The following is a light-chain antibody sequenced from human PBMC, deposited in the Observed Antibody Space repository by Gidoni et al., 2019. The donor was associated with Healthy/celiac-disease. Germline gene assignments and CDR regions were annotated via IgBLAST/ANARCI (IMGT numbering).Light chain of an antibody. CDR1: QGISSY. J-gene: IGKJ4*01. Sequence: IQLTQSPSSLSASVGDRVTITCRASQGISSYLAWYQQKPGKAPKLLIYAASTLQSGVPSRFSGSGSGTDFTLTISSLQPEDFATYYCQQLKSYTFGGGTKVEIK. V-gene: IGKV1-9*01. CDR3: QQLKSYT. CDR2: AAS.